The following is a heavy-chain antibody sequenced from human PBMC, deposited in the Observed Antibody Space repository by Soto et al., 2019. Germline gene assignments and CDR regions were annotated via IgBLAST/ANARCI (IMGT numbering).Heavy chain of an antibody. V-gene: IGHV3-11*01. CDR2: ISSSGSTI. Sequence: GGSLRLSCAASGFTFSDYYMSWIRQAPGKGLEWVSYISSSGSTIYYADSVKGRFTISRDNAKNSLYLQMNSLRAEDTAVYYCARARGDVVVPAAIPYYYYGMDVWGQGTTVTVSS. CDR3: ARARGDVVVPAAIPYYYYGMDV. CDR1: GFTFSDYY. D-gene: IGHD2-2*01. J-gene: IGHJ6*02.